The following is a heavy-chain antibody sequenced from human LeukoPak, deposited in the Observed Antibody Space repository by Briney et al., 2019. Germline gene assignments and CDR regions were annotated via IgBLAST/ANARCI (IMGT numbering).Heavy chain of an antibody. V-gene: IGHV1-8*01. CDR3: ARGGGYVNWFDP. J-gene: IGHJ5*02. D-gene: IGHD3-16*01. CDR2: MNPNSGNT. Sequence: ASVKVSCKASGYTFTSYDINWVRQATGQGLEWMGWMNPNSGNTGYAQKFQGRVTMTRNTSISTAYMELSSPRSEDTAVYYCARGGGYVNWFDPWGQGTLVTVSS. CDR1: GYTFTSYD.